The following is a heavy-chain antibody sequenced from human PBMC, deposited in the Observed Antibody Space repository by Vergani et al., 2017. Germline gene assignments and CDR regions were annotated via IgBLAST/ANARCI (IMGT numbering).Heavy chain of an antibody. J-gene: IGHJ6*02. V-gene: IGHV3-21*06. D-gene: IGHD5-12*01. Sequence: VQLVESGGGLVKPGGSLRLSCAASGFTFSDFSMSWVRQAPGKGLEWVAFIGSSGPYINYADSVKGRFIISRDNTNNSLFLQLRSLRADDAAVYYCARDXTSGGCPDNYGMDVWGQGATVTVSS. CDR2: IGSSGPYI. CDR1: GFTFSDFS. CDR3: ARDXTSGGCPDNYGMDV.